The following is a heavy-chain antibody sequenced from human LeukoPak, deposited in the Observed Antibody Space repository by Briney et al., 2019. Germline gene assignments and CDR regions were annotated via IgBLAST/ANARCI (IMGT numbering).Heavy chain of an antibody. V-gene: IGHV7-4-1*02. J-gene: IGHJ4*02. CDR2: INTNTRNP. CDR1: GYTFTSYA. D-gene: IGHD3-3*01. Sequence: ASVKVSCKASGYTFTSYAMNWVRQAPGQGLEWMGWINTNTRNPTYAQGFTGRFVFSLDTSVSTAYLQISSLKAEDTAVYYCARDSGVVISVSPRHGEFDYWGQGTLVTVSS. CDR3: ARDSGVVISVSPRHGEFDY.